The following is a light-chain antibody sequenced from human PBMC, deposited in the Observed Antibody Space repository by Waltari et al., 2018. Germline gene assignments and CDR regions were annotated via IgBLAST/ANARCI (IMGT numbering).Light chain of an antibody. J-gene: IGLJ3*02. V-gene: IGLV2-14*01. CDR3: SSYTSTWV. CDR2: EVS. CDR1: SSDFAVFNY. Sequence: QSALTQSASVSGSPGQSITISCPGTSSDFAVFNYVSWYQQHPGKAPQLMIYEVSKRPSGVSNRFSGSKSGNTASLTISGLQAEDEADYYCSSYTSTWVFGGGTKLTIL.